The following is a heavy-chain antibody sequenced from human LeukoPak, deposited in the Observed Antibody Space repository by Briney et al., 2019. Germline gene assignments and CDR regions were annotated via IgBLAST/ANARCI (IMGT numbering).Heavy chain of an antibody. CDR2: INPNSGGT. V-gene: IGHV1-2*02. CDR3: AVTQLVRGYFDY. Sequence: ASVKVSCKASGYTFTGYYMHWVRQAPGQGLEWMGWINPNSGGTNYAQKFQGRVTMTRDTSISTAYMELSRLRSDDTAVYYCAVTQLVRGYFDYWGQGTLVTVSS. D-gene: IGHD6-13*01. J-gene: IGHJ4*02. CDR1: GYTFTGYY.